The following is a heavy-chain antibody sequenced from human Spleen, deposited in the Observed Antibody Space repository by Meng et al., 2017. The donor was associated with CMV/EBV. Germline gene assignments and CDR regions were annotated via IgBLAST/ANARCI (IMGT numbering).Heavy chain of an antibody. D-gene: IGHD6-13*01. CDR1: GYDFTTYS. J-gene: IGHJ4*02. CDR2: INTNTGSP. V-gene: IGHV7-4-1*02. Sequence: QVQSVQSGSELEKPGASVKISCDAAGYDFTTYSIHWVRQAPGQGLEWMGWINTNTGSPTYAQGFAGRFVFSLDTSVSTSYLQINSLKVEDTAVYYCARVRVAAGRTLYYFDHWGQGTLVTVSS. CDR3: ARVRVAAGRTLYYFDH.